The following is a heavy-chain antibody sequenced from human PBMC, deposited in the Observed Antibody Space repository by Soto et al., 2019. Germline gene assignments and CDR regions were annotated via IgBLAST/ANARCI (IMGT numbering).Heavy chain of an antibody. J-gene: IGHJ3*02. D-gene: IGHD2-15*01. V-gene: IGHV4-39*02. Sequence: QLQLQESGPGLVKPSETLSLTCTVSGGSISSSSYYWGWIRQPPGKGLEWIGSIYYSGSTYYNPYLQSRVTISGDTAKNQFSLKLSSVTAADTAVYYCAREYCSGGSCYSGYNAFDIWGQGTMVTVSS. CDR2: IYYSGST. CDR1: GGSISSSSYY. CDR3: AREYCSGGSCYSGYNAFDI.